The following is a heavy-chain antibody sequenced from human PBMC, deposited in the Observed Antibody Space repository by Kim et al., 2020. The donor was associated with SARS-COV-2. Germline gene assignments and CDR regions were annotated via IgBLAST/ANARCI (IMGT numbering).Heavy chain of an antibody. CDR1: GGSFGGYY. V-gene: IGHV4-34*01. CDR3: ARGPLGYCSSTSCYTDYYYYYYMDV. D-gene: IGHD2-2*02. J-gene: IGHJ6*03. CDR2: INHSGST. Sequence: SETLSLTCAVYGGSFGGYYWSWIRQPPGKGLEWIGEINHSGSTNYNPSLKSRVTISVDTSKNQFSLKLSSVTAADTAVYYCARGPLGYCSSTSCYTDYYYYYYMDVWGKGTTVTVSS.